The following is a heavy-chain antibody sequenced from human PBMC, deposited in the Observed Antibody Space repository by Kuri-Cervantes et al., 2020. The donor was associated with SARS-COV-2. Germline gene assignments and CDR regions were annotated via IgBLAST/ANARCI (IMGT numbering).Heavy chain of an antibody. J-gene: IGHJ6*02. V-gene: IGHV4-34*01. CDR1: GGSFSGYY. CDR3: ARALRILYYGMDV. Sequence: LRPSCAVHGGSFSGYYWSWIRQPPGKGLEWIGEINHSGSTNYNPSLKSRVTIPVDTSKNQFSLKLSSVTAADTAVYYCARALRILYYGMDVWGQGTTVTVSS. CDR2: INHSGST.